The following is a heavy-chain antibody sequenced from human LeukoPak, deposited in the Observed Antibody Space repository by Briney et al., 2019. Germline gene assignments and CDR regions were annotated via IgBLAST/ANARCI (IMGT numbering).Heavy chain of an antibody. CDR2: ISGSGGST. Sequence: GGSLRLSCAASGFTFSSYAMSWVRQAPGKGLEWVSAISGSGGSTYYADSVKGRFTISRDNSKNTLYLQMNSLRAEDTAVYYCVRVDYGDYVFDYWGQGTLVTVSS. D-gene: IGHD4-17*01. CDR3: VRVDYGDYVFDY. CDR1: GFTFSSYA. J-gene: IGHJ4*02. V-gene: IGHV3-23*01.